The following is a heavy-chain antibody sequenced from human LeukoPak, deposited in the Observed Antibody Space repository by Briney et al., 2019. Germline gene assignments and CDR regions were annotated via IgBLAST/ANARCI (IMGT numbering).Heavy chain of an antibody. Sequence: SETLSLTCTVSGGSISSYYWSWIRQPAGKGLEWIGRIYYSGSTNYNPSLKSRVTISVDTSKNQFSLKLSSVTAADTAVYYCAGAPYYDILTGYSRPLNAFDIWGQGTMVTVSS. V-gene: IGHV4-4*07. CDR1: GGSISSYY. CDR2: IYYSGST. J-gene: IGHJ3*02. CDR3: AGAPYYDILTGYSRPLNAFDI. D-gene: IGHD3-9*01.